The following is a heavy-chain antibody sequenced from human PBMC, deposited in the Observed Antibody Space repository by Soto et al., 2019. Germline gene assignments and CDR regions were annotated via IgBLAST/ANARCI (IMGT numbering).Heavy chain of an antibody. V-gene: IGHV3-30*18. J-gene: IGHJ4*02. CDR2: ISYDGGNK. Sequence: QVQLVESGGGVVQPGRTLRLSCAASGFTFSRYGMHWVRQAPGKGLEWVAVISYDGGNKYYADSVKGRFTISRDNSTNTVYLQMNSLRADDTAVYYCAKLIWFGANFDYWGQGTLVTVSS. D-gene: IGHD3-10*01. CDR1: GFTFSRYG. CDR3: AKLIWFGANFDY.